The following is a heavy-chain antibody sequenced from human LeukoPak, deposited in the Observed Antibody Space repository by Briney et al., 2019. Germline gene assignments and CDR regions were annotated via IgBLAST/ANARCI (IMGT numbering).Heavy chain of an antibody. CDR1: GFTFSSYG. CDR3: AKDGGGTTGTTGFGY. CDR2: ISYDGSNK. V-gene: IGHV3-30*18. Sequence: GGSQRLSCAASGFTFSSYGMHWVRQAPGKGLEWVAVISYDGSNKYYADSVKGRFTISRDNSKNTLYLQMNSLRAEDTAVYYCAKDGGGTTGTTGFGYWGQGTLVTVSS. J-gene: IGHJ4*02. D-gene: IGHD1-1*01.